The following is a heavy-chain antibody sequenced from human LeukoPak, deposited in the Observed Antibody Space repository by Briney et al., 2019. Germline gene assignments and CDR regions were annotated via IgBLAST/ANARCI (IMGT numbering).Heavy chain of an antibody. D-gene: IGHD2-15*01. Sequence: SQTLSLTCTVSGGSISSGGYYWSWIRQPPGKGLEWIGYIYHSGGTNYNPSLKSRVGMSVDTSKSHFSLSLASLTAADTAVYYCARRVGSRSLDVWGLGTMVTVSS. V-gene: IGHV4-30-2*01. CDR3: ARRVGSRSLDV. J-gene: IGHJ3*01. CDR1: GGSISSGGYY. CDR2: IYHSGGT.